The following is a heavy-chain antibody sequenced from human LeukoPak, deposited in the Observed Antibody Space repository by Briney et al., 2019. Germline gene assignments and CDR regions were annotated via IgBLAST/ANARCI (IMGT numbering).Heavy chain of an antibody. Sequence: SETLSLTCTVPGGSISSYYWSWIRQPPGKGLEWIGYIYYSGSTNYNPSLKSRVTISVDTSKNQFSLKLSSVTAADTAVYYCAKGQVGYDAFDIWGQGTMVTVSS. CDR2: IYYSGST. CDR1: GGSISSYY. CDR3: AKGQVGYDAFDI. V-gene: IGHV4-59*01. D-gene: IGHD1-26*01. J-gene: IGHJ3*02.